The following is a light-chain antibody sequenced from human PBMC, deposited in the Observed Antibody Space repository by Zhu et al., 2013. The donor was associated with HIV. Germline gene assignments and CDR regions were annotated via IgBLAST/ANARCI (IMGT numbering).Light chain of an antibody. Sequence: EIVMTQSPATLSLSPGERATLSCWASQSVSNNLAWYQQKPGQPPRLLIYGASTRATGVPARFSGSGSGTDFTLTISRLEPEDFATYYCQHVNENAAFGPGTKVDV. CDR3: QHVNENAA. J-gene: IGKJ3*01. V-gene: IGKV3-15*01. CDR1: QSVSNN. CDR2: GAS.